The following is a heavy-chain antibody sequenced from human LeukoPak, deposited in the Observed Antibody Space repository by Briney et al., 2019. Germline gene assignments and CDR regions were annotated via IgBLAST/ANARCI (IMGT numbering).Heavy chain of an antibody. CDR1: GGTFSSYA. CDR2: IIPIFGTA. J-gene: IGHJ4*02. V-gene: IGHV1-69*05. CDR3: ARAFISVVVVTAFDY. Sequence: ASVKVSCKASGGTFSSYAISWVRPAPGQGLEWMGGIIPIFGTANYAQKFQGRVTITTDESTSTAYMELSSLRSEDTAVYYCARAFISVVVVTAFDYWGQGTLVTVSS. D-gene: IGHD2-21*02.